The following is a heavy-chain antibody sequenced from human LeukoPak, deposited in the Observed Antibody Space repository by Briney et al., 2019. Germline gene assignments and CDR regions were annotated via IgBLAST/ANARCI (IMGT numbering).Heavy chain of an antibody. V-gene: IGHV4-59*08. CDR1: GGSISSYY. CDR2: IYYSGST. J-gene: IGHJ4*02. D-gene: IGHD1-14*01. Sequence: SETLSLTCTVSGGSISSYYWSWIRQPPGKGLEWIGYIYYSGSTNYNPSLKSRVTISVDTSKNQFSLKLSSVTAADTAVYYCARPEDEGATTRFDYWGQGTLVTVSS. CDR3: ARPEDEGATTRFDY.